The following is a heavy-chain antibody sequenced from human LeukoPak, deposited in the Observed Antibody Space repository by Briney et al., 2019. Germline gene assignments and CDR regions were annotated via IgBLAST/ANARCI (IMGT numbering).Heavy chain of an antibody. Sequence: GGSLRLSCAASGFTFSSYSMNWVRQAPGKGLEWVSSISSRSSYIDYADSVKGRFTISRDNSKNTLYLQMNSLRAEDTAIYYCAKEYTGTFSPFPSYFDNWGQGTLVTVSS. J-gene: IGHJ4*02. CDR1: GFTFSSYS. CDR2: ISSRSSYI. D-gene: IGHD1-26*01. V-gene: IGHV3-21*04. CDR3: AKEYTGTFSPFPSYFDN.